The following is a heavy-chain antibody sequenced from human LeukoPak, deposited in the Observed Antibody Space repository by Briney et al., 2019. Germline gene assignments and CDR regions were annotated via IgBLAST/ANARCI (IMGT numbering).Heavy chain of an antibody. Sequence: PGGSLRLSCAASGFTFSSYEMNWVRQAPGKGLEWVSYISSSGSTIYYADSVKGRFTISRDHAKNSLYLQMTSLRAEDTAVYYCAGGLWFGDPSNYWGQGTLVTVSS. CDR2: ISSSGSTI. J-gene: IGHJ4*02. CDR1: GFTFSSYE. V-gene: IGHV3-48*03. CDR3: AGGLWFGDPSNY. D-gene: IGHD3-10*01.